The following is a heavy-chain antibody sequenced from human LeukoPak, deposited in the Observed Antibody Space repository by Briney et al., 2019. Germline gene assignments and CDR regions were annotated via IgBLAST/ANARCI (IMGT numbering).Heavy chain of an antibody. D-gene: IGHD3-9*01. CDR1: GFTFSDYY. J-gene: IGHJ3*02. V-gene: IGHV3-11*01. CDR3: AGDVLRYFDLSI. Sequence: GGSLRLSCAASGFTFSDYYMSWIRQAPGKGLEWVSYISSSGSTIYYADSVKGRFTISRDNAKNSLYLQMNSLRAEDTAVYYCAGDVLRYFDLSIWGQGTMVTVSS. CDR2: ISSSGSTI.